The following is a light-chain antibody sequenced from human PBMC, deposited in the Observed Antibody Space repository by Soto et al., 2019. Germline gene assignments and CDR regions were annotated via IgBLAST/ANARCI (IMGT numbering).Light chain of an antibody. V-gene: IGKV1-39*01. J-gene: IGKJ1*01. CDR2: AAS. Sequence: DNQITQSPSSLSASVAYRVTITCLASQSISNFLNWYQQRQGHVPKLLIYAASTLHTGVPSRLSGSGSGTDFTLTITSLQPEDFTPYYCQQSHSTPPPFGQGTKV. CDR3: QQSHSTPPP. CDR1: QSISNF.